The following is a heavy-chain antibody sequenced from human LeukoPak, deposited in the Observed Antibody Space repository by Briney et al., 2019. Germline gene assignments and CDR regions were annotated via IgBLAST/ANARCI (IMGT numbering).Heavy chain of an antibody. CDR2: IKQDGSEI. CDR1: GFSFDTYW. V-gene: IGHV3-7*05. CDR3: ARVSSGHRMWYFDL. Sequence: PGGSLRLSCAASGFSFDTYWMTWVRQAPGKGLAWVANIKQDGSEIYSVDSVKGRFTISRDNAKNSLYLQMNSLRVDDTAAYYCARVSSGHRMWYFDLWGRGTLVTVSS. J-gene: IGHJ2*01. D-gene: IGHD6-19*01.